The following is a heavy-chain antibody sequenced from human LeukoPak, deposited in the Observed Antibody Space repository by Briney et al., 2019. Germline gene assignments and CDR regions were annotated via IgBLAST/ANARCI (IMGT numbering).Heavy chain of an antibody. CDR3: ARARGSGSYPYYFDY. CDR1: GFTFSSYS. V-gene: IGHV3-21*01. CDR2: ISSSSSYI. Sequence: GGSLRLSCAASGFTFSSYSMHWVRQAPGKGLEWVSSISSSSSYIYYADSVKGRFTISRDNAKNSLYLQMNSLRAEDTAVYYCARARGSGSYPYYFDYWGQGTLVTVSS. D-gene: IGHD3-10*01. J-gene: IGHJ4*02.